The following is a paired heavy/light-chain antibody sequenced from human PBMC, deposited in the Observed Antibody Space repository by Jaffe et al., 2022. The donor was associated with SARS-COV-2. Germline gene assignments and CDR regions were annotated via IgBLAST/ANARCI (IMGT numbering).Heavy chain of an antibody. CDR3: VRLGKWNDLDH. V-gene: IGHV5-10-1*03. CDR1: GYSFSDYS. J-gene: IGHJ4*02. D-gene: IGHD1-1*01. CDR2: IDPRNSYA. Sequence: EVQLVQSGAEVKKPGESLRISCKGSGYSFSDYSISWIRQMPGKGLEFMGTIDPRNSYATYSPSFQGHVYISIDKSISTAYLEWSSLKASDTAMYKCVRLGKWNDLDHWGQGTLVTVSS.
Light chain of an antibody. CDR3: MQALQPPLT. CDR1: QSLLHSNGYNY. V-gene: IGKV2-28*01. CDR2: LGS. Sequence: DIVMTQSPLSLAVTPGEPASISCRSSQSLLHSNGYNYLHWYLQKPGQSPQVLIYLGSNRASGVPDRFSGSASGTDFTLRISRVEAEDVGMYYCMQALQPPLTFGGGTKVEIK. J-gene: IGKJ4*01.